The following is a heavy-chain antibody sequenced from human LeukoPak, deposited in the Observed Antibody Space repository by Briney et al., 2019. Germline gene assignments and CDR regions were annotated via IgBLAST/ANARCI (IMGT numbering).Heavy chain of an antibody. CDR2: IYYTGST. J-gene: IGHJ4*02. V-gene: IGHV4-39*01. D-gene: IGHD1-1*01. Sequence: GSLRLSCAASGFPVSSNHMGWVRQPPGKGLEWIGSIYYTGSTYYNPSLKGRVTTAVDTSKNQFSLKLSSVTAADTAVYYCARLLGGTTNGYFDYWGQGTLLTVSS. CDR1: GFPVSSNH. CDR3: ARLLGGTTNGYFDY.